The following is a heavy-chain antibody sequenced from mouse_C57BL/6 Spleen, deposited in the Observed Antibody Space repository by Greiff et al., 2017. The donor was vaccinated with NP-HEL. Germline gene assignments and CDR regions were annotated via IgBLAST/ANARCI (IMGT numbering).Heavy chain of an antibody. CDR3: ARKLRGFAY. CDR2: INPSTGGT. Sequence: EVKLMESGPELVKPGASVKISCKASGYSFTGYYMNWVKQSPEKSLEWIGEINPSTGGTTYNQKFKAKATLTVDKSSSTAYMQLKSLTSEDSAVYYCARKLRGFAYWGQGTLVTVSA. CDR1: GYSFTGYY. J-gene: IGHJ3*01. V-gene: IGHV1-42*01.